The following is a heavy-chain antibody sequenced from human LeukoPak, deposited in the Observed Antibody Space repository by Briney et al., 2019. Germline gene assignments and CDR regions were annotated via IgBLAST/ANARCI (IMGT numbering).Heavy chain of an antibody. J-gene: IGHJ6*02. CDR2: ISYDGRKK. V-gene: IGHV3-30*18. D-gene: IGHD3-3*01. CDR1: GFIFSNNG. CDR3: AKDFYDFWSGNYGDDYYYGMDV. Sequence: GGSLRLSCEVSGFIFSNNGMHWVRQAPGKGLEWVAVISYDGRKKCYRDSVKGRFSISRDNSKKTLYLQMNSLRAEDTAVYYCAKDFYDFWSGNYGDDYYYGMDVWGQGTTVTVS.